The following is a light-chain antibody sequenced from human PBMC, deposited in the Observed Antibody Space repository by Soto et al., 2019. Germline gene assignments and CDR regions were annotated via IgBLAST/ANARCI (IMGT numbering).Light chain of an antibody. CDR3: SSYTTSSSYV. J-gene: IGLJ1*01. Sequence: QSALTQPASVSGSPGQSITISCTGTSSDVGGFNYVSWYQQHPGKAPKLLIFDVYSRPSGISNRFSGSKSGNTASLTISGLQAEDEADYYCSSYTTSSSYVFGAGNKLTVL. CDR2: DVY. V-gene: IGLV2-14*01. CDR1: SSDVGGFNY.